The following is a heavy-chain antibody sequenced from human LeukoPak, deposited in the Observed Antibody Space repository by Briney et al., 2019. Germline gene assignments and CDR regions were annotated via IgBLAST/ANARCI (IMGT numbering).Heavy chain of an antibody. CDR2: INHSGST. CDR3: ARVYGSGSYYNVFGY. J-gene: IGHJ4*02. D-gene: IGHD3-10*01. Sequence: PSETLSLTCAVYGGSFSGYYWSWIRQPPGKGLEWIGEINHSGSTNYNPSLKSRVTISVDTSKNQFSLKLSSVTAADTAVYYCARVYGSGSYYNVFGYWGQGTLVTVSS. V-gene: IGHV4-34*01. CDR1: GGSFSGYY.